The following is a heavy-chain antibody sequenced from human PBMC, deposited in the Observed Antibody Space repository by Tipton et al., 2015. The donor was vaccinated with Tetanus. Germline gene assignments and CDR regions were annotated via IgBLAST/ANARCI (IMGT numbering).Heavy chain of an antibody. D-gene: IGHD3-22*01. CDR3: ARHFLGDSSGSINDY. J-gene: IGHJ4*02. CDR2: IYPGHSDT. CDR1: GYSFTSYW. Sequence: EVQLVQSGAEVKKPGESLKIPCKGSGYSFTSYWIGWVRQMPGKGLEWMGIIYPGHSDTRYSPSFQGQVTISADKSIGPAYLQWSSLKASDTAMYYCARHFLGDSSGSINDYWGQGTLVTVSS. V-gene: IGHV5-51*01.